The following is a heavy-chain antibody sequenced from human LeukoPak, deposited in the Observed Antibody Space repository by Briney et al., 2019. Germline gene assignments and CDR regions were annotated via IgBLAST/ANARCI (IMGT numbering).Heavy chain of an antibody. CDR2: ISKSGSTK. J-gene: IGHJ3*02. V-gene: IGHV3-11*04. D-gene: IGHD3-10*01. Sequence: GDLRLSCAASGFTFSCYNMRWIRQAPGKGLEWVSSISKSGSTKYYEDSVKSRFTISRDNAKNQLYLQLNRLRAADTAGYYCVRERFGYYYGSGSPHAFDIWGQGTMVTVSS. CDR1: GFTFSCYN. CDR3: VRERFGYYYGSGSPHAFDI.